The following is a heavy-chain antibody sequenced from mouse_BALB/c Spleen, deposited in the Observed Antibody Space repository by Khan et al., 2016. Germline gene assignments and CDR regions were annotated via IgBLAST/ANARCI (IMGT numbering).Heavy chain of an antibody. CDR2: ISYSGST. Sequence: EVQLQESGPGLVKPSQSLSLTCTVTGYSITSDYAWNWIRQFPGNKLEWMGYISYSGSTSYNSSLKSRISITRDTSKNQFFLQLNSVTTEDTATYYCARGFDYWGQGTTLTVSS. CDR1: GYSITSDYA. V-gene: IGHV3-2*02. J-gene: IGHJ2*01. CDR3: ARGFDY.